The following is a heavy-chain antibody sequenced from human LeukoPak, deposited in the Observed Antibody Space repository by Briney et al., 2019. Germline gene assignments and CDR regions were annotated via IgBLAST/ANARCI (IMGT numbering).Heavy chain of an antibody. CDR2: ISAYNGNT. J-gene: IGHJ5*02. CDR1: GYTFTSYG. CDR3: ARDLAIAVAGLRWFDP. V-gene: IGHV1-18*01. D-gene: IGHD6-19*01. Sequence: ASVKVSCKASGYTFTSYGISWVRQAPGQGLEWMGWISAYNGNTNYAQKLQGRVTMTTDTSTSTAYMELRSLRSDDTAVYYCARDLAIAVAGLRWFDPWGQGTLVTVSS.